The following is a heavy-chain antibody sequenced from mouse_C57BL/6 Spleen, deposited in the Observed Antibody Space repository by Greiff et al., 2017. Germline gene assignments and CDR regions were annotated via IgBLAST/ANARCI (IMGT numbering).Heavy chain of an antibody. CDR3: VRQGGDGGGLDFDD. D-gene: IGHD2-13*01. Sequence: EVQVVESGGGLVQPKGSLKLSCAASGFSFNTYAMNWVRQAPGKGLEWVARIRSKSNNYATYYADSVKDSFTISRDDPESMLYLQMNNLKTEDTAVGYGVRQGGDGGGLDFDDWGQGTTLTVSS. CDR2: IRSKSNNYAT. V-gene: IGHV10-1*01. CDR1: GFSFNTYA. J-gene: IGHJ2*01.